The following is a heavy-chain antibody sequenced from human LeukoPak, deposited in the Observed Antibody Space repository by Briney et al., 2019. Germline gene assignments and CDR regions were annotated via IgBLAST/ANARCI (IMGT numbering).Heavy chain of an antibody. D-gene: IGHD6-13*01. Sequence: ASVTVSFKASGYTFTIYYMHWVRQAPGQGLEWMGIINPSGGSTSYAQKFQGRVTMTRDTSTSTVYMELSSLRSEDTAVYYCARDWASSSWYGIGGYFDYWGQGTLVTVPS. CDR3: ARDWASSSWYGIGGYFDY. CDR2: INPSGGST. CDR1: GYTFTIYY. J-gene: IGHJ4*02. V-gene: IGHV1-46*01.